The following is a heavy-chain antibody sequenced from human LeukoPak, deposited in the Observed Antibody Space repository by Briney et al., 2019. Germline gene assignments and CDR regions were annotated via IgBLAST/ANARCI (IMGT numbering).Heavy chain of an antibody. CDR2: INHNGNVN. CDR3: ARDQFFSNWYYFDY. V-gene: IGHV3-7*03. D-gene: IGHD6-13*01. CDR1: GFTFSSYW. J-gene: IGHJ4*02. Sequence: GGSLRLSCAASGFTFSSYWMNWARQAPGKGLEWVASINHNGNVNYYVDSVKGRFTISRDNAKNSLYLQMHSLRAEDTAVYYCARDQFFSNWYYFDYWGQGTLVTVSS.